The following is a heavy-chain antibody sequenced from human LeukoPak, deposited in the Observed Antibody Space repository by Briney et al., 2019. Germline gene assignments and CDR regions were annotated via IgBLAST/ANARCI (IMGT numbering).Heavy chain of an antibody. J-gene: IGHJ4*02. Sequence: SETLSPTCTVSGGSISNYYWNWIREPPGKGLEWIGYIYTSRTTNYNPSLKSRVTISVDTSKNQFSLRLTSVTAADTAVYYCARQYSSSSFFDYWGQGTLVTVSS. CDR1: GGSISNYY. V-gene: IGHV4-4*09. CDR3: ARQYSSSSFFDY. D-gene: IGHD6-6*01. CDR2: IYTSRTT.